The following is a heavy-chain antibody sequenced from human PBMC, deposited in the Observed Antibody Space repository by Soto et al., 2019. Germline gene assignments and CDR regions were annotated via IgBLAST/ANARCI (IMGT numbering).Heavy chain of an antibody. CDR1: GVSISENH. D-gene: IGHD6-13*01. J-gene: IGHJ4*01. CDR2: VHFSGST. Sequence: QVRLQESGPGLVKPSQTLSLTCDVSGVSISENHWSWIRHAPGKGLEWVGYVHFSGSTTYNPSLAPRLNISFDMSKSQVYLHLTSVTAADTAVYYCARFGAAAAHDDNWGRGVLVTVSS. CDR3: ARFGAAAAHDDN. V-gene: IGHV4-59*01.